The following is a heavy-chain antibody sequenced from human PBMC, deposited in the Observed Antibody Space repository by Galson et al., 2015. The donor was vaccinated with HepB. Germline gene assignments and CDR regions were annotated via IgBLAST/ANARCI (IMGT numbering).Heavy chain of an antibody. CDR1: GFSLNTGGVG. Sequence: PALVKPTQTLTLTCTFSGFSLNTGGVGVGWIRQPPGKALEWLALIDWDDDKYYSTSLKTRLTISKDTSKNQVVLTMTNMDPVDTATYYCARIRGSVFGVAASGFDIWGQRTMVPVSS. CDR2: IDWDDDK. J-gene: IGHJ3*02. CDR3: ARIRGSVFGVAASGFDI. D-gene: IGHD3-3*01. V-gene: IGHV2-70*01.